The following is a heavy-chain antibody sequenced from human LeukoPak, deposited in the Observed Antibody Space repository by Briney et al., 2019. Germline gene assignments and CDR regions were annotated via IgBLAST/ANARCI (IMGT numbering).Heavy chain of an antibody. J-gene: IGHJ6*02. D-gene: IGHD3-10*01. CDR2: ISGSGVST. CDR3: ARAKGYYGSGSMYYGMDV. CDR1: GFTFSSYA. V-gene: IGHV3-23*01. Sequence: GGSLRLSCAASGFTFSSYALSWVRQAPGKGLEWVSAISGSGVSTYYADSVKGRFTISRDNSKNTLYLQMNSLRAEDTAVYYCARAKGYYGSGSMYYGMDVWGQGTTVTVSS.